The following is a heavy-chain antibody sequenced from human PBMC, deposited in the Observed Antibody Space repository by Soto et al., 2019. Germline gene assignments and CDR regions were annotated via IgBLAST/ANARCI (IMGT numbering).Heavy chain of an antibody. CDR2: INQDGREK. CDR3: ARYANMDV. Sequence: GGSLRLSCAASGFTFSSYGMHWVRQAPGKGLEWVANINQDGREKYYVDSVKGRFTISRDNAKSSLYLQMNSLRAEDTAVYYCARYANMDVWGKGTTVTVSS. J-gene: IGHJ6*03. CDR1: GFTFSSYG. V-gene: IGHV3-7*01.